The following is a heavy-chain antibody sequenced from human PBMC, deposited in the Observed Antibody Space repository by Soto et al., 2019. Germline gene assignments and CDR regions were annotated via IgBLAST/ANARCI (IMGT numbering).Heavy chain of an antibody. D-gene: IGHD2-2*01. Sequence: QVQLVQSGAEVKKPGSSVKVSCKASGGTFSSYAISWVRQAPGQGLEWMGGIIPIFGTANYAQKFQGRVTSNADESTSTTYMELSSMRSEDTVVYYCAINSPVNYCSSTSCYRYFDYWGQGTLVTVSS. CDR2: IIPIFGTA. J-gene: IGHJ4*02. V-gene: IGHV1-69*01. CDR3: AINSPVNYCSSTSCYRYFDY. CDR1: GGTFSSYA.